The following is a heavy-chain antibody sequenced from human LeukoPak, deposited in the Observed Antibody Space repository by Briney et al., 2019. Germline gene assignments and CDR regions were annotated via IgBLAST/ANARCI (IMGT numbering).Heavy chain of an antibody. Sequence: GGSLRLSCAASGFTFSSYSMDWVRQAPGKGLEWVSSISSSSSYIYYADSVKGRFTISRDNAKNSLYLQMNSLRAEDTAVYYCASRITGTTPNSGYWGQGTLVTVSS. CDR3: ASRITGTTPNSGY. CDR1: GFTFSSYS. CDR2: ISSSSSYI. J-gene: IGHJ4*02. V-gene: IGHV3-21*01. D-gene: IGHD1-7*01.